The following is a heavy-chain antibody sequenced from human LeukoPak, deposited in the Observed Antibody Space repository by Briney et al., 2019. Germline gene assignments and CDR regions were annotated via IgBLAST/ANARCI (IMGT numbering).Heavy chain of an antibody. CDR3: ARDSDFWSHRGYYGMDV. J-gene: IGHJ6*02. D-gene: IGHD3-3*01. CDR2: IYTSGST. V-gene: IGHV4-4*07. Sequence: SEPLSLTCTVSGGSISSYYWSWIRQPAGKGLEWIGRIYTSGSTNYNPSLKSRVTMSVDTSKNQFSLKLSSVTAADTAVYYCARDSDFWSHRGYYGMDVWGQGTTVTVSS. CDR1: GGSISSYY.